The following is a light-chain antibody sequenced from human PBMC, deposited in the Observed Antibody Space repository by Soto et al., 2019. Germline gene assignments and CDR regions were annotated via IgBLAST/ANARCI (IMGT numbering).Light chain of an antibody. CDR2: GAS. CDR3: QQYNNWPST. CDR1: QSVSSN. V-gene: IGKV3-15*01. Sequence: EIVLTQSPGTLSLSPGERATLSCRASQSVSSNLAWYQQKPGQAPRLLIYGASTRATGIPARFSGSGSGTEFTLTISSLQPEDFAVYYCQQYNNWPSTFGQGTRVEIK. J-gene: IGKJ5*01.